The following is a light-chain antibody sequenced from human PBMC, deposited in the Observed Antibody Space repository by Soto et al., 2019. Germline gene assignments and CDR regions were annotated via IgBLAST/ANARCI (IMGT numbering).Light chain of an antibody. Sequence: AIQLTQSPSSLSASVGDRVTITCRASQGISSALAWYQQKPGKAPKLLIYDASSLESGVPSRFSGSGSGTDFTLTISSLQPEDFATYYCPQFNSYHALTFGGGTKVEIK. CDR3: PQFNSYHALT. V-gene: IGKV1-13*02. CDR2: DAS. J-gene: IGKJ4*01. CDR1: QGISSA.